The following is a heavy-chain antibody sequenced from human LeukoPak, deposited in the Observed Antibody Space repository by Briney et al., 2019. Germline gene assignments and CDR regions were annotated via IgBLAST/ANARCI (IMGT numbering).Heavy chain of an antibody. CDR3: ARDQGLIAAAAFDY. J-gene: IGHJ4*02. CDR2: ISSSSSYI. CDR1: GFTFSSYS. V-gene: IGHV3-21*01. Sequence: GGSLRLSCAASGFTFSSYSMNWVRQAPGKGLEWVSSISSSSSYIYYADSVKGRFTISRDNAKNSLYLQMNSLRAEDTAVYYCARDQGLIAAAAFDYWGQGTLVTVSS. D-gene: IGHD6-13*01.